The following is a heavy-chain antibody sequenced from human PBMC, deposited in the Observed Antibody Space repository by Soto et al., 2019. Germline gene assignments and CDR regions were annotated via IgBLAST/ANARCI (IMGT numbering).Heavy chain of an antibody. D-gene: IGHD5-12*01. V-gene: IGHV3-23*01. CDR1: GFTFSGFA. CDR2: VDYTGSYT. J-gene: IGHJ4*02. CDR3: AKRSGGFSEFDY. Sequence: EVQLLESGGGLVQPGGSLRLSCAASGFTFSGFAMNWVRQTPGKGLEWVSSVDYTGSYTFYAASVKGRFTISRDNSKNMVYLELNSLRAEDTAVYYCAKRSGGFSEFDYWGQGTLVIVAS.